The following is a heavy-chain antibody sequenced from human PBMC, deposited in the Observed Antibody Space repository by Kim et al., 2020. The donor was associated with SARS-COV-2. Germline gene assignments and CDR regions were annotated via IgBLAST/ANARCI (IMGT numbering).Heavy chain of an antibody. CDR2: ISSSSGYI. CDR1: GFTFSFYS. J-gene: IGHJ3*01. D-gene: IGHD3-9*01. CDR3: TREVFDWSNKPNTFDV. V-gene: IGHV3-21*01. Sequence: GGSLRLSCAASGFTFSFYSMNWVRQAPGKGLEWVSSISSSSGYIYYADSLKGRFTISRDNAKNSLYLQMNSLRAEDTAMYYCTREVFDWSNKPNTFDVWGQGTMVTVSS.